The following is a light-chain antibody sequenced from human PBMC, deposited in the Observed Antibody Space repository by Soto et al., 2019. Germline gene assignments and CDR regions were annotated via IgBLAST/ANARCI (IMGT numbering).Light chain of an antibody. CDR3: QQRSIWPLT. CDR2: DAF. J-gene: IGKJ4*01. V-gene: IGKV3-11*01. CDR1: QSINTF. Sequence: EVLLTQSPATLSVSPGESVTLSCRASQSINTFLAWYQQKPGQAPRLLIYDAFSRAAGVPARFSGRGSGTDFTLTINSLEPEDFAVYHCQQRSIWPLTFGGGTRVE.